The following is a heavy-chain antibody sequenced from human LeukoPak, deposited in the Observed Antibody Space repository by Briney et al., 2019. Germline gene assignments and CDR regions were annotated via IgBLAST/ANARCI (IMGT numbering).Heavy chain of an antibody. J-gene: IGHJ4*02. Sequence: SETLSLTCTVSNDSFSIYYWSWIRQPAGKGLEWIGRIYTSGSTNYNPSLKSRVTMSVDPSKNQFSLKLTSVTAADTAVYYCARGYYDSSGYYDYYFDYWGQGTLVTVSS. D-gene: IGHD3-22*01. CDR2: IYTSGST. CDR1: NDSFSIYY. CDR3: ARGYYDSSGYYDYYFDY. V-gene: IGHV4-4*07.